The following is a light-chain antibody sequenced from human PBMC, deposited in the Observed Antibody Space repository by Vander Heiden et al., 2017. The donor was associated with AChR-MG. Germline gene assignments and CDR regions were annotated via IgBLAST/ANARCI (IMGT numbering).Light chain of an antibody. Sequence: DIVLTQSPATLSLSPRERATLPWRAGQSVLTFLAWYQHKPGQPPRLLISVASNRATGIPARFRGSGSGTDFTLTISTLEPDEFAVYFCQQRDNWPRTFGQGTRVEIK. J-gene: IGKJ1*01. CDR1: QSVLTF. V-gene: IGKV3-11*01. CDR2: VAS. CDR3: QQRDNWPRT.